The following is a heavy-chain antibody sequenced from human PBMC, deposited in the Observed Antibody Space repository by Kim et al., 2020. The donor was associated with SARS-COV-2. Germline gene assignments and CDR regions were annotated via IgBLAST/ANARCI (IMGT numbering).Heavy chain of an antibody. J-gene: IGHJ5*02. CDR1: GFTFSSYA. V-gene: IGHV3-30*04. D-gene: IGHD6-13*01. CDR3: ARGFSGAAAGTYWFDP. Sequence: GGSLRLSCAASGFTFSSYAMHWVRQAPGKGLEWVAVISYDGSNKYYADSVKGRFTISRDNSKNTLYLQMNSLRAEDTAVYYCARGFSGAAAGTYWFDPWGQGTLVTVSS. CDR2: ISYDGSNK.